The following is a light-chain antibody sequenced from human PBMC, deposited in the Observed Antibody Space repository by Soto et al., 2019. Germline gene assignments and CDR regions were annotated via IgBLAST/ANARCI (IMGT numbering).Light chain of an antibody. CDR3: QQYGSSQYT. Sequence: EIVLTQSPGTLSLSPGERATLSCRASQSVSSSYLAWYQQKPGQAPRLLIYGASSRAPGIPDRFSGSGSGKDFTLTISRLEPADFAVYYCQQYGSSQYTVGQGTNLEMK. V-gene: IGKV3-20*01. J-gene: IGKJ2*01. CDR2: GAS. CDR1: QSVSSSY.